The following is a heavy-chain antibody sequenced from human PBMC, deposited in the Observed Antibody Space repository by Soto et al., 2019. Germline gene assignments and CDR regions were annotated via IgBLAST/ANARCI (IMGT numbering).Heavy chain of an antibody. CDR2: IKDGGRT. J-gene: IGHJ4*02. D-gene: IGHD5-12*01. CDR1: GGSLSGYY. Sequence: VQLQQWGAGLLKPSETLSLNCAVNGGSLSGYYWRWIRQHPGKGLEWIGEIKDGGRTNYSPSLKSRAAISSDTSNNQFSPRLYSVTAADTGVYYCARGQEGVVATHWDQGTLVTVSS. CDR3: ARGQEGVVATH. V-gene: IGHV4-34*01.